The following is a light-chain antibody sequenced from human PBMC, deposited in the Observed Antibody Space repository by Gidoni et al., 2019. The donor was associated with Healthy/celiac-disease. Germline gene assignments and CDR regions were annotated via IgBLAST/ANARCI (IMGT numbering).Light chain of an antibody. V-gene: IGLV3-21*02. CDR2: YDS. CDR1: NIGSKS. Sequence: SYVLTQQHSVSVAPGQTARINCGGNNIGSKSVHWYQQKPGQAPVLVVYYDSDRPSGIPERCSGSNSGNTATLTISRVAAGDEADYYCQVWDSSSDHPYVVFGGGTKLTVL. CDR3: QVWDSSSDHPYVV. J-gene: IGLJ2*01.